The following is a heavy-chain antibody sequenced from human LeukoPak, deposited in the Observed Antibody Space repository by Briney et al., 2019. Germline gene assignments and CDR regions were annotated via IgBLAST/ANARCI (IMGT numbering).Heavy chain of an antibody. CDR3: AGAGYSYGYPFDY. D-gene: IGHD5-18*01. CDR1: GGSISSYY. J-gene: IGHJ4*02. Sequence: SETLSLTCTVSGGSISSYYWSWIRQPPGKGLEWIGYIYYSGSTNYNPSLKSRVTISVDTPKNQFSLELSSVTAADTAVYYCAGAGYSYGYPFDYWGQGTLVTVSS. CDR2: IYYSGST. V-gene: IGHV4-59*01.